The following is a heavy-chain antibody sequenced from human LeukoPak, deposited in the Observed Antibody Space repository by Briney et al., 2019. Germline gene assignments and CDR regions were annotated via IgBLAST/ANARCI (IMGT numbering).Heavy chain of an antibody. V-gene: IGHV4-34*01. Sequence: SETLSLTCAVYGGSFSGYYWSWIRQPLGKGLEWIGEINHSGSTNYNPSLKSRVTISVDTSKNQFSLKLSSVTAADTAVYYCARAEGVVTSFDYWGQGTLVTVSS. CDR3: ARAEGVVTSFDY. CDR1: GGSFSGYY. J-gene: IGHJ4*02. D-gene: IGHD3-3*01. CDR2: INHSGST.